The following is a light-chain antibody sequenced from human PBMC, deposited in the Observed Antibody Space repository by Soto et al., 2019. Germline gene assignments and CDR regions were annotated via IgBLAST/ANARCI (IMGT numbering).Light chain of an antibody. CDR2: QDS. CDR1: KLGDKY. CDR3: QAWDSSTEV. V-gene: IGLV3-1*01. Sequence: ELAQPPSVSVSPGQTASITCSGDKLGDKYACWYQQKPGQSPVLVIYQDSKRPSGIPERFSGSNSGNTATLTISGTQAMDEADYYCQAWDSSTEVFGTGTKVTVL. J-gene: IGLJ1*01.